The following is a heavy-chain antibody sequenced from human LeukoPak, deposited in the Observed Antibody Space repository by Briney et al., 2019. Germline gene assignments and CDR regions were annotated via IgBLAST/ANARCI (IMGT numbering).Heavy chain of an antibody. V-gene: IGHV1-58*02. J-gene: IGHJ3*02. CDR2: IVVGSGNT. CDR1: GFTFTNSG. Sequence: ASVKVSCKASGFTFTNSGIQWVRQARGQSPEWIGWIVVGSGNTNHAQKFQERVMITRDMSTNTAYLELSSLRSDDTAVYYCAADPRGLNHDTLTGYSWISFDIWGQGTMVTVAS. CDR3: AADPRGLNHDTLTGYSWISFDI. D-gene: IGHD3-9*01.